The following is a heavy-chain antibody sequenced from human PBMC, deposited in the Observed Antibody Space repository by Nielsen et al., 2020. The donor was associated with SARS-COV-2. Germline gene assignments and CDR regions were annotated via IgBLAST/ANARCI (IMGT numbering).Heavy chain of an antibody. CDR2: IYYSGST. V-gene: IGHV4-59*01. CDR3: ARDYYYGMDV. Sequence: SETLSLTCTVSGGSISSYYWSWIRQPPGKGLEWIGYIYYSGSTNYNPSLKSRVTISVDTSKNQFSLKLSSVTAADTAVYYCARDYYYGMDVWGQGTTVTVSS. J-gene: IGHJ6*02. CDR1: GGSISSYY.